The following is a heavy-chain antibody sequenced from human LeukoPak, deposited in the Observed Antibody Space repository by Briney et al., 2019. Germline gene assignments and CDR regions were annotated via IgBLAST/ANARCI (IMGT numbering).Heavy chain of an antibody. CDR3: ARDLVGATRSRYFDY. J-gene: IGHJ4*02. CDR2: ISAYNGNT. Sequence: ASVKVSCKSSGYTFTSYGISWVRLAPGQGLEWMGWISAYNGNTNYAQKLQGRVTMTTDTSTSTAYMELRSLRSDDTAVYYCARDLVGATRSRYFDYWGQGTLVTVSS. D-gene: IGHD1-26*01. V-gene: IGHV1-18*01. CDR1: GYTFTSYG.